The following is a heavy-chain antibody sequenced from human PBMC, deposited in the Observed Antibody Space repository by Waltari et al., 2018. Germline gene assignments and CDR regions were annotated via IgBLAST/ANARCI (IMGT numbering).Heavy chain of an antibody. V-gene: IGHV3-53*01. Sequence: EVQLVESGGGFVQPGGSLRLSCAASGFSVSGVYMTWVRQAPEKGRQGVKIIYSGGSTYYADSVKGRFTISRDKSKTTVFLQMMSLRVDDTAVYYWARPVGNETWGQGTLVTVSS. CDR1: GFSVSGVY. J-gene: IGHJ5*02. CDR2: IYSGGST. CDR3: ARPVGNET. D-gene: IGHD1-26*01.